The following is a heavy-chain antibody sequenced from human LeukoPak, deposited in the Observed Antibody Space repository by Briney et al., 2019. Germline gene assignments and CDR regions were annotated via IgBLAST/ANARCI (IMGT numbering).Heavy chain of an antibody. V-gene: IGHV4-31*03. CDR1: GGSISSGGYY. D-gene: IGHD3-22*01. J-gene: IGHJ5*02. CDR2: IYYSGST. CDR3: ARVGDYYDSSGYWFDP. Sequence: SQTLSLTCTVSGGSISSGGYYWSWIRQHPGKGLEWIGYIYYSGSTYYNPSLKSRFTISVDTSKNQSSLKISSVTAADTAVYYCARVGDYYDSSGYWFDPWGQGTLVTVSS.